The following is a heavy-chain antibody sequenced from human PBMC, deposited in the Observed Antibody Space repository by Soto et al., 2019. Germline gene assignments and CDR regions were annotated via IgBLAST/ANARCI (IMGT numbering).Heavy chain of an antibody. J-gene: IGHJ6*03. CDR2: IYWDDDK. CDR1: GFSLSTSGVG. V-gene: IGHV2-5*02. Sequence: FGPTLVNPTQTLTLSCTFSGFSLSTSGVGVGWIRQPPGKALEWLALIYWDDDKRYSPSLKSRLTITKDTSKNQVVLTMTNMDPVDTATYYCAHSRGYGSGSYYSDMDVWGKGTTVTVSS. D-gene: IGHD3-10*01. CDR3: AHSRGYGSGSYYSDMDV.